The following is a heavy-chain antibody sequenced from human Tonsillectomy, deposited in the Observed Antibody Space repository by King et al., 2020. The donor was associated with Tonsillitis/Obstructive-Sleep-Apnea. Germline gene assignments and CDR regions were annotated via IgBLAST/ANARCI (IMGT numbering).Heavy chain of an antibody. CDR1: GGSISNYY. CDR3: AREPSDLGAFDI. J-gene: IGHJ3*02. CDR2: IYFTGST. Sequence: QLQESGPGLVKPSETLSLTCTVSGGSISNYYWSWIRQPPGKGLEWIGSIYFTGSTNHNPSLKSRVTISVDTSKNQFSLKLSSVTAADTALYYCAREPSDLGAFDIWDQGTMVTVSS. V-gene: IGHV4-59*01.